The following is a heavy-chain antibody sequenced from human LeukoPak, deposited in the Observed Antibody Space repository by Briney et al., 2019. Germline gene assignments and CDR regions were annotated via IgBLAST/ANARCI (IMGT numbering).Heavy chain of an antibody. CDR2: ISAYNGNT. Sequence: ASVKVSCKASGYTFTSYGISWVRQAPGQELEWMGWISAYNGNTNYAQKLQGRVTMTTDTSTSTAYMELRSLRSDDTAVYYCARGYDSSGSNWFDPWGQGTLVTVSS. J-gene: IGHJ5*02. CDR1: GYTFTSYG. CDR3: ARGYDSSGSNWFDP. D-gene: IGHD3-22*01. V-gene: IGHV1-18*01.